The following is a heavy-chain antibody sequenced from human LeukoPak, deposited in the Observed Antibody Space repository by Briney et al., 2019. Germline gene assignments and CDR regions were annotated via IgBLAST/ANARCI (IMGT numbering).Heavy chain of an antibody. CDR1: GFTLSTYW. D-gene: IGHD3-10*01. V-gene: IGHV3-74*01. Sequence: GGSLRLSCAASGFTLSTYWMSWVRQDPGKGLVWVSRISSDASITSYADPVKGRFTISRDNAKNSLYLQMNSLRAEDTAVYYCAREDYYGSGSYYAWGQGTLVTVSS. J-gene: IGHJ4*02. CDR2: ISSDASIT. CDR3: AREDYYGSGSYYA.